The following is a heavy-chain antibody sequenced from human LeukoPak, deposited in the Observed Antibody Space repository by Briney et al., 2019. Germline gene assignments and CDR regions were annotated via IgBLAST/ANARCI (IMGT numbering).Heavy chain of an antibody. Sequence: PGGSLRLSCAASGFTFDDYGMSWVRQAPGKGLEWVSGINWNGGSTGYADSVKGRFTISRDNAKNSLYLRMNSLRAEDTALYYCAREASYTCYYDSSGYYLDAFDIWGPGTMVTVSS. D-gene: IGHD3-22*01. J-gene: IGHJ3*02. CDR2: INWNGGST. CDR3: AREASYTCYYDSSGYYLDAFDI. V-gene: IGHV3-20*04. CDR1: GFTFDDYG.